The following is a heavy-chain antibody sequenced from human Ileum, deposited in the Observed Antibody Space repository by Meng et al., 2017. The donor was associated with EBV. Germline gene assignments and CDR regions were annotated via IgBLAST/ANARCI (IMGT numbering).Heavy chain of an antibody. CDR2: INAGNGNT. J-gene: IGHJ4*02. D-gene: IGHD3-22*01. V-gene: IGHV1-3*01. CDR3: ARAGYDSSGYYPQPFDY. Sequence: QVQLVQSGAEVKKPXXXXXXXCKGSGYTLTSYAMHWVRQAPGQRLEWMGWINAGNGNTKYSQRFQGRVTITRDTSASTAYMELSSLRSEDTTVYYCARAGYDSSGYYPQPFDYWGQGTLVTVSS. CDR1: GYTLTSYA.